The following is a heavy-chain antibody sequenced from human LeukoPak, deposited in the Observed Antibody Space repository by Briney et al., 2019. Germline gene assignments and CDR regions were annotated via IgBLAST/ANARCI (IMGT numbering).Heavy chain of an antibody. CDR3: ARGEEDVDTAMVTYYYYMDV. Sequence: ASVKVSCKASGYTFTSYGISWVRQAPGQGLEWMGWISAYNGNTNYAQKLQGRVTMTTGTSTSTAYMELRSLRSDDTAVYYCARGEEDVDTAMVTYYYYMDVWGKGTTVTVSS. CDR2: ISAYNGNT. CDR1: GYTFTSYG. J-gene: IGHJ6*03. V-gene: IGHV1-18*01. D-gene: IGHD5-18*01.